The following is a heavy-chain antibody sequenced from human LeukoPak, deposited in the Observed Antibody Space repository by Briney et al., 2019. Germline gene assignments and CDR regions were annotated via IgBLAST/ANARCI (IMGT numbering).Heavy chain of an antibody. CDR1: GASISIGSHH. Sequence: SETLSLTCTVSGASISIGSHHWSWIRQPAGKGLEWIGRIYTSGSTNYNPSLKSRVSISVDMSKNQFSLKLSSVTAADTAVYYCARDKGGFLYFGEYDPWGQGTLVTVSS. CDR3: ARDKGGFLYFGEYDP. CDR2: IYTSGST. J-gene: IGHJ5*02. V-gene: IGHV4-61*02. D-gene: IGHD3-10*01.